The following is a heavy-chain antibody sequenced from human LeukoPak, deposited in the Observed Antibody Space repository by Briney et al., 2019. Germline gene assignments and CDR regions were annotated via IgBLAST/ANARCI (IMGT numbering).Heavy chain of an antibody. CDR1: GGTFSSYA. J-gene: IGHJ6*02. V-gene: IGHV1-69*13. D-gene: IGHD3-10*01. CDR2: IIPIFGTA. CDR3: AREIGSGSYRPMDV. Sequence: SVKVSCKASGGTFSSYAISWVRQAPGQGLEWMGGIIPIFGTANYAQKFQGRVTITADESTSTAYMELSSLRSEDTAVYYCAREIGSGSYRPMDVWGQGTTVTVSS.